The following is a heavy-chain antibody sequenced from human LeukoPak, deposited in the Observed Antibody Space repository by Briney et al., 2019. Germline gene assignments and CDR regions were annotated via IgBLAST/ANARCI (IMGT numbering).Heavy chain of an antibody. J-gene: IGHJ4*02. CDR2: IYYSGST. D-gene: IGHD2/OR15-2a*01. CDR3: AREGSGQNIVTFDY. V-gene: IGHV4-59*12. CDR1: GGSISSYY. Sequence: SETLSLTCTVSGGSISSYYWSWIRQPPGKGLEWIGYIYYSGSTNYNPSLKSRVTISVDTSKNQFSLKLSSVTAADTAVYYCAREGSGQNIVTFDYWGQGTLVTVSS.